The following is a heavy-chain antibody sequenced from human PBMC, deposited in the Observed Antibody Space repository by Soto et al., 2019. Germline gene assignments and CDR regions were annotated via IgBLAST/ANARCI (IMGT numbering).Heavy chain of an antibody. CDR2: IIVSHGSP. D-gene: IGHD2-8*01. J-gene: IGHJ4*02. Sequence: QVHLVQSGAEVKEPGASVRVSCEASGYTFTSHTIHWACQAPGQGLEWMGWIIVSHGSPRYAPQFQGRITFGRDTSATTAYMELTSLTFEDTAVYYRAREPEDGVPGDYWGQGTPVVVSS. CDR1: GYTFTSHT. V-gene: IGHV1-3*01. CDR3: AREPEDGVPGDY.